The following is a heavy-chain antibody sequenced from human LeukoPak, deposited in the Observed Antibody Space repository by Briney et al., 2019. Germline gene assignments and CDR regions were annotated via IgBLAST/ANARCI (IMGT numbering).Heavy chain of an antibody. D-gene: IGHD3-22*01. CDR3: ARRGVVVIDY. Sequence: GGTLRLSCAASGFSFSTYGMHWVRQAPGKGLVWVSRINSDGSSTSYADSVKGRFTISRDNAKNTLYLQMNSLRAEDTAVYYCARRGVVVIDYWGQGTLVTVSS. V-gene: IGHV3-74*01. CDR2: INSDGSST. CDR1: GFSFSTYG. J-gene: IGHJ4*02.